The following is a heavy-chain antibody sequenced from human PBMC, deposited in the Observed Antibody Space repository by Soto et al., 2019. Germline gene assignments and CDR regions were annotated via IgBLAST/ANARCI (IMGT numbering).Heavy chain of an antibody. CDR1: GYTFTSYY. Sequence: ASVKVSCKASGYTFTSYYMHWVRQAPGQGLEWKGIINPSGGSTSYAQKFQGRVTMTRATSTSTVYMELSSLRSEDTAVYYCARVGCSGGSCSKGLSFDYWGQGTLVTVSS. V-gene: IGHV1-46*01. CDR2: INPSGGST. CDR3: ARVGCSGGSCSKGLSFDY. D-gene: IGHD2-15*01. J-gene: IGHJ4*02.